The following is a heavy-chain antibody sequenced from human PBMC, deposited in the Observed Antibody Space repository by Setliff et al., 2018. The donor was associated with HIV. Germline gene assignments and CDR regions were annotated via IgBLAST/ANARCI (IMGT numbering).Heavy chain of an antibody. V-gene: IGHV1-2*02. Sequence: ASVKVSCKASGYTFTGYYMHGVRQAPGQGLEWMGWINPNSGGTNYAQMFQGRVTMTRDTSISTAYMELSRLRSDDTAVYYCARVLRRDGYNNNWFDPWGQGTLVTVS. J-gene: IGHJ5*02. CDR1: GYTFTGYY. D-gene: IGHD5-12*01. CDR2: INPNSGGT. CDR3: ARVLRRDGYNNNWFDP.